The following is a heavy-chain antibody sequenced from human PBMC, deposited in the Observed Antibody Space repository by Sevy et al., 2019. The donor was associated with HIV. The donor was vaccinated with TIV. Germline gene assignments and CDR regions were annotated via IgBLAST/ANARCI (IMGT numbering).Heavy chain of an antibody. D-gene: IGHD2-2*01. CDR1: GYTFTNHG. CDR2: IIPIFGTA. CDR3: ARSVVVVPAAINWFDP. V-gene: IGHV1-69*13. J-gene: IGHJ5*02. Sequence: ASVKVSCKASGYTFTNHGISWVRQAPGQGLEWMGGIIPIFGTANYAQKFQGRVTITADESTSTAYMELSSLRSEDTAVYYCARSVVVVPAAINWFDPWGQGTLVTVSS.